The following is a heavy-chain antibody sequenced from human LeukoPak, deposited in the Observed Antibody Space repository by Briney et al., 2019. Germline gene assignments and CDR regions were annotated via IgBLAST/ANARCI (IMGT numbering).Heavy chain of an antibody. J-gene: IGHJ5*02. CDR2: IYYSGST. CDR1: GGSISSYY. CDR3: ARDSYYDSSGYYGRPRFDP. V-gene: IGHV4-59*01. D-gene: IGHD3-22*01. Sequence: PSGTLSLTCTVSGGSISSYYWSWIRQPPGKGLEWIGYIYYSGSTNYSPSLKSRVTISVDTSKNQFPLKLSSVTAADTAVYYCARDSYYDSSGYYGRPRFDPWGQGTLVTVSS.